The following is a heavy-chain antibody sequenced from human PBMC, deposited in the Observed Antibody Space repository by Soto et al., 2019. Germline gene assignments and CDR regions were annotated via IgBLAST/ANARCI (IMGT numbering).Heavy chain of an antibody. V-gene: IGHV3-15*07. CDR3: LEPAFDI. CDR1: GFTFSNAW. CDR2: IKSKTDGGTT. Sequence: EVQLVESGGGLVKPGGSLRLSCAASGFTFSNAWMNWVRQAPGKGLEWVGGIKSKTDGGTTDYAAPVKGRFTISRDDSKNTLYLQMNSLKAEDTAVYYCLEPAFDIWGQGTMVTVSS. J-gene: IGHJ3*02.